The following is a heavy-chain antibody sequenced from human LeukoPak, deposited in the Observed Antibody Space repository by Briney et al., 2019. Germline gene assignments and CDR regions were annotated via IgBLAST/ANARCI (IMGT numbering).Heavy chain of an antibody. CDR1: GFTFSSYA. CDR3: AKDRTYYDSSGYSDY. Sequence: GGSLRLSCAASGFTFSSYAMSWVRQAPGKGLEWVSAISGSGGSTYYADSVKGRFTISRDNSKNTLYLQMNSLRAEDTAVYYCAKDRTYYDSSGYSDYWGQGTLVNVSS. J-gene: IGHJ4*02. D-gene: IGHD3-22*01. V-gene: IGHV3-23*01. CDR2: ISGSGGST.